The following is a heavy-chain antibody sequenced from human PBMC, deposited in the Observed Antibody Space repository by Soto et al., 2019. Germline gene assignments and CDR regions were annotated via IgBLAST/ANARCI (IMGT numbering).Heavy chain of an antibody. V-gene: IGHV1-69*01. J-gene: IGHJ6*02. CDR3: ARDYYDSSGYYPYYYYGMDV. CDR2: IIPIFGTA. Sequence: QVQLVQSGAEVKKPGSSVKVSCKASGGTFRSYAISWVRQAPGQGLEWMGGIIPIFGTANYAQKFQGRVTITADESTSTAYMELSSLRSEDTAVYYCARDYYDSSGYYPYYYYGMDVWGQGTTVTVSS. D-gene: IGHD3-22*01. CDR1: GGTFRSYA.